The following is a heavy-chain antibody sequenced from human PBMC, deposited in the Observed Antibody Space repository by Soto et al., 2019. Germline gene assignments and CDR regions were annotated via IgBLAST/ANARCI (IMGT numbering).Heavy chain of an antibody. Sequence: GGSPRLSCAASGFTFSSYVMHWVRQAPGKGLEWVAVIWYDGSNKYYADSVKGRFTISRDNSKNTMYLQMNSLRAEDTAVYYCARAGGGSSFDYWGQGTLVTVSS. J-gene: IGHJ4*02. CDR2: IWYDGSNK. V-gene: IGHV3-33*01. CDR1: GFTFSSYV. D-gene: IGHD3-16*01. CDR3: ARAGGGSSFDY.